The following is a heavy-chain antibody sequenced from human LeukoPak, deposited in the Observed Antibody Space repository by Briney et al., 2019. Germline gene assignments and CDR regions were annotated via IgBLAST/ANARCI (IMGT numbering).Heavy chain of an antibody. V-gene: IGHV3-74*01. CDR1: GFTFTSYW. CDR2: INSDGSST. CDR3: ARDSGNFLPYFDL. J-gene: IGHJ2*01. Sequence: PGGSLRLSCAASGFTFTSYWMHWVRQAPGKGLVWVSRINSDGSSTSYADSVKGRFTISRDNAKNPLYLQMNSLRADDTAVYFRARDSGNFLPYFDLWGRGTLVTVSS. D-gene: IGHD1-26*01.